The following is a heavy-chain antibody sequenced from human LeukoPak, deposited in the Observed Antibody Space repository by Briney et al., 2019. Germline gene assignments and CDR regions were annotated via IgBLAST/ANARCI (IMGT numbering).Heavy chain of an antibody. Sequence: SVKVSCKVSGCTLTELSMNWVRQAPGKGLEWIGGFDPEDGETIYAQKFQGRVTMTEDTSTDTAYMELSSLRSKDTAVYYCATTRGYYDSSGLDYWGQGTLVTVSS. CDR2: FDPEDGET. J-gene: IGHJ4*02. D-gene: IGHD3-22*01. V-gene: IGHV1-24*01. CDR1: GCTLTELS. CDR3: ATTRGYYDSSGLDY.